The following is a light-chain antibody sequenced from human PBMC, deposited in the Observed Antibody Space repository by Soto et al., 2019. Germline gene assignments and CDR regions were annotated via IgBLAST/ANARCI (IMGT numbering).Light chain of an antibody. CDR3: SSYTRSSFYV. J-gene: IGLJ1*01. CDR2: DVS. V-gene: IGLV2-14*01. Sequence: QSALTQPASVSGSPGQSITISCTGTSSDVGGYNYVSWYQQHPGKAPKLMIYDVSNRPSGVSNRFSGYKSGNTASLTISGLQAEDEADYYCSSYTRSSFYVFGTGTKVSVL. CDR1: SSDVGGYNY.